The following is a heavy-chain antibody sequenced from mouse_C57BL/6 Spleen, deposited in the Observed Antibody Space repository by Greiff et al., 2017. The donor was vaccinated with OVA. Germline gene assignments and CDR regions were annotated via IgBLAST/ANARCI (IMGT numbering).Heavy chain of an antibody. D-gene: IGHD3-2*02. V-gene: IGHV1-7*01. CDR1: GYTFTSYW. CDR3: ARGALRPLYAMDY. Sequence: QVQLQQSGAELAKPGASVKLSCKASGYTFTSYWMHWVKQRPGQGLEWIGYINPSSGYTKYNQKFKDKATLTADKSSSTAYMQLSSLTYEDSAVYYGARGALRPLYAMDYWGQGTSVTVSS. J-gene: IGHJ4*01. CDR2: INPSSGYT.